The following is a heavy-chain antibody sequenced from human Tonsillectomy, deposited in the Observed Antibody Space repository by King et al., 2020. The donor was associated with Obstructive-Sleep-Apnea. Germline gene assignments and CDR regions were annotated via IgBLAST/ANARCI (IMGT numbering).Heavy chain of an antibody. CDR1: GFSFSSYA. V-gene: IGHV3-23*04. D-gene: IGHD1-14*01. Sequence: VQLVESGGGLVQPGGSLRLSCVASGFSFSSYAMTWVRQAPGKGLEWVSALGGSGGPTSYADSVKGRFTITRDNSKNTLSLQMDSLRAEDSAVYYCAREGTIGLRYLGRDVWGQGTRVTVSS. CDR2: LGGSGGPT. J-gene: IGHJ6*02. CDR3: AREGTIGLRYLGRDV.